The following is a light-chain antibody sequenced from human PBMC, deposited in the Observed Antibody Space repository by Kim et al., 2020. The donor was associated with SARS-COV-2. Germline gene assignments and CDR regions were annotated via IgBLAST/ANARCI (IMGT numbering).Light chain of an antibody. CDR3: QSADGSGTYV. CDR2: KDN. J-gene: IGLJ1*01. CDR1: TLPEKR. V-gene: IGLV3-25*03. Sequence: SYELTQPPSLSVSPGQTARITCSGGTLPEKRTYWYQQKSGQAPLLVIYKDNERPSGIPGRFSGSSSGTTVTLTISEVQAEDDADYYCQSADGSGTYVFGTGTKITVL.